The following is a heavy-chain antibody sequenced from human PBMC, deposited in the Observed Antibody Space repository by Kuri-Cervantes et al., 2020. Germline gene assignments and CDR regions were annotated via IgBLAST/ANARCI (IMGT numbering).Heavy chain of an antibody. CDR1: GFTFTSSA. J-gene: IGHJ3*02. D-gene: IGHD3-22*01. CDR2: IVVGSGNT. Sequence: SVKVSCKASGFTFTSSAVQWVRQARGQRLEWIGWIVVGSGNTNYAQKFQERVTITRDMSTSTAYMELSSLRSEDTAVYYCAAEIYDSSGYYYVGAFDIWGQGTMVNVSS. CDR3: AAEIYDSSGYYYVGAFDI. V-gene: IGHV1-58*01.